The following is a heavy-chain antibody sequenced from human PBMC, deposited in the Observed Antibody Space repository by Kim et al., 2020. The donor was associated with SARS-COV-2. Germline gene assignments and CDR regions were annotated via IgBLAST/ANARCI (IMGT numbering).Heavy chain of an antibody. D-gene: IGHD4-17*01. J-gene: IGHJ6*02. CDR1: GGSISSSNW. Sequence: SETLSLTCAVSGGSISSSNWWSWVRQPPGKGLEWIGEIYHSGSTNYNPSLKSRVTISVDKSKNQFSLKLSSVTAADTAVYYCARQGADYGIYGMDVWGQGTTVTVSS. CDR2: IYHSGST. CDR3: ARQGADYGIYGMDV. V-gene: IGHV4-4*02.